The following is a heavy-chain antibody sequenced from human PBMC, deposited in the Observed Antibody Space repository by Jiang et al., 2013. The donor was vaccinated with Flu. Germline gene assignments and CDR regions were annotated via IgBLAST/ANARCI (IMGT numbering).Heavy chain of an antibody. Sequence: QLLESGGGLVQPGGSLRLSCAASGFTVSSNYMSWVRQAPGKGLEWVSVIYSGGSTYYADSVKGRFTISRDNSKNTLYLQMNSLRAEDTAVYYCARDSPAHSSGYYYDYYYGMDVWGQGTTVTVSS. V-gene: IGHV3-66*01. CDR2: IYSGGST. J-gene: IGHJ6*02. CDR1: GFTVSSNY. D-gene: IGHD3-22*01. CDR3: ARDSPAHSSGYYYDYYYGMDV.